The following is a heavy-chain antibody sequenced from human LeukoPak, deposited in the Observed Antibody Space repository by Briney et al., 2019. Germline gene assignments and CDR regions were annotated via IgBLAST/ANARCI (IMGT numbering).Heavy chain of an antibody. CDR1: GLTFSSYA. Sequence: GGSLRLSCAVSGLTFSSYAMSWVRQAPGKGLVWVSHIKSDGSSTSYADSVKGRFTISGDSAKNTLYLQINTLRAGDGPVYYCPAGGGVSGRAFDMWGQGTVVTVSS. V-gene: IGHV3-74*01. CDR2: IKSDGSST. J-gene: IGHJ3*02. CDR3: PAGGGVSGRAFDM. D-gene: IGHD2-8*01.